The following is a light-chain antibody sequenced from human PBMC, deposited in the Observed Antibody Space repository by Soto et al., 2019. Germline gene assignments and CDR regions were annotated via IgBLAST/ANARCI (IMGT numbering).Light chain of an antibody. V-gene: IGKV3-11*01. CDR1: QSVSGY. CDR2: AAS. Sequence: EIVLTQSPATLSLSPGERATLSCRASQSVSGYFAWYQQKPGQAPRLLIYAASNRATGIPARFSGGGSGTDFTLTISSLEPEDVAVYYCQQRDNWPLTFGGGTKVEIK. J-gene: IGKJ4*01. CDR3: QQRDNWPLT.